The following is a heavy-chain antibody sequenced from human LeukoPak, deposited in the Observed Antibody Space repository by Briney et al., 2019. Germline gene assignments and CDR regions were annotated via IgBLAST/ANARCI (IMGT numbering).Heavy chain of an antibody. V-gene: IGHV1-46*01. Sequence: ASVKVSCKASGFTSTTYYMHWVRQAPGQGLEWMGTIYSIGGSTNYAQNFQGRVTMTRDTSTSTVYMELSNLRSEDTAVYYCLWSGIRFASNVWGQGTTVTVSS. CDR1: GFTSTTYY. CDR3: LWSGIRFASNV. J-gene: IGHJ6*02. CDR2: IYSIGGST. D-gene: IGHD3-3*01.